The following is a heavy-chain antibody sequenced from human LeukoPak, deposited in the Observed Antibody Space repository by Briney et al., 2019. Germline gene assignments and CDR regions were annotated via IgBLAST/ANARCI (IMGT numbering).Heavy chain of an antibody. D-gene: IGHD1-1*01. Sequence: ASVNVSFKASVFTFTSSAVQWVRQARGQRRDGMGWISAYNWNTNYAQKLQGRVTITTDTSTRTAYMELRRMRSDDTAVYYCARVQLERRVPDGIWGQGTMVTVYS. V-gene: IGHV1-18*01. CDR3: ARVQLERRVPDGI. J-gene: IGHJ3*02. CDR1: VFTFTSSA. CDR2: ISAYNWNT.